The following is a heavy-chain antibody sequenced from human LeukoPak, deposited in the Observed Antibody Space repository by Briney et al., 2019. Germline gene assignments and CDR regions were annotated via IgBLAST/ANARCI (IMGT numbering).Heavy chain of an antibody. D-gene: IGHD6-13*01. V-gene: IGHV1-69*13. CDR2: IIPIFGTA. CDR1: GGTFSSYA. Sequence: SVKVSCKXSGGTFSSYAISWVRQAPGQGLEWMGGIIPIFGTANYAQKFQGRVTITADESTSTAYMELSSLRSGDTAVYYCVLVTGIAAAGPDYWGQGTLVTVSS. CDR3: VLVTGIAAAGPDY. J-gene: IGHJ4*02.